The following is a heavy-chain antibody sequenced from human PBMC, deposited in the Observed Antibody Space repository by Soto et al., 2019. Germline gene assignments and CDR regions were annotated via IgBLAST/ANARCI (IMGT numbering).Heavy chain of an antibody. CDR3: AGGNCAGDCYFDY. V-gene: IGHV1-46*01. CDR1: GYTFTGYY. J-gene: IGHJ4*02. D-gene: IGHD2-21*02. Sequence: HVQLVQSGTEVKKPGASVKISCKASGYTFTGYYIYWVRQAPGQGLEFMGAINSGGGNTDYAQKFQGRVTVTRDTSTSTVYMKLTSLRFDDTAVYYCAGGNCAGDCYFDYWGQGTLVTVSS. CDR2: INSGGGNT.